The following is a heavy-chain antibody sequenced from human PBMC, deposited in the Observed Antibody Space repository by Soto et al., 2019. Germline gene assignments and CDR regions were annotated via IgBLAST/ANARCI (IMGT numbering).Heavy chain of an antibody. CDR2: IIPIFGTA. CDR3: ARVRGDDYINYETLGYYYGMVV. Sequence: QVQLVQSGAEVKKPGSSVKVSCKASGGTFSSYAISWVRQAPGQGLEWMGGIIPIFGTANYAQKFEGRVMRTAEECTSPVYMELRRLRSEDTAVYYCARVRGDDYINYETLGYYYGMVVWGQGTTVTVSS. V-gene: IGHV1-69*12. D-gene: IGHD4-4*01. CDR1: GGTFSSYA. J-gene: IGHJ6*02.